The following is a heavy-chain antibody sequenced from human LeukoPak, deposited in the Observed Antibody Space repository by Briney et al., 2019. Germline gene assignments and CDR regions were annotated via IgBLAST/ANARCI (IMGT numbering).Heavy chain of an antibody. J-gene: IGHJ6*03. D-gene: IGHD3-16*02. CDR3: AREKLHNYVWGTYRQDYYMDV. V-gene: IGHV3-7*01. CDR1: GFTFSSYW. CDR2: IKQDGSEK. Sequence: PGGSLRLSCAASGFTFSSYWMSWVRQAPGKGLEWVANIKQDGSEKYYVDSVKGRFTISRDNAKNSLYLQMNSLRAEDTAVYYCAREKLHNYVWGTYRQDYYMDVWGKGTTVTVSS.